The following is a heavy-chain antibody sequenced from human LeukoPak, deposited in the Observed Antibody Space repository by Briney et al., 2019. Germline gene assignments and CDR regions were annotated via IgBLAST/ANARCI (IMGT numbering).Heavy chain of an antibody. J-gene: IGHJ4*02. CDR3: ARQGQGDY. Sequence: SETLSLTCTVSGGSISSSSYYWGWIRQPPGKGLEWIGSIYHSGSTYYNPSLKSRVTISVDTSKNQFSLKLSSVTAADTAVYYCARQGQGDYWGQGTLVTVSS. V-gene: IGHV4-39*01. CDR2: IYHSGST. CDR1: GGSISSSSYY.